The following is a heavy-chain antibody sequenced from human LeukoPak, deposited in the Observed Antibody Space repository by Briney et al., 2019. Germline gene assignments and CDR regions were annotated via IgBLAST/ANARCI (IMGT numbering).Heavy chain of an antibody. Sequence: GGSLRLSWAAAGFTFIQYHMNWVRQAPGRGLDWVCSITRTINYIYYADSVKGRFTNSRDKAKNSLYLQMNNLRVEDTAVYYCASEKNSGYDYGADEFWGQGTLATVSS. CDR1: GFTFIQYH. CDR3: ASEKNSGYDYGADEF. D-gene: IGHD5-12*01. J-gene: IGHJ4*02. V-gene: IGHV3-21*01. CDR2: ITRTINYI.